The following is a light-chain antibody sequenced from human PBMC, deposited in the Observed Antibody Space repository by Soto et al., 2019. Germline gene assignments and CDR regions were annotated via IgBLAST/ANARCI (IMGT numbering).Light chain of an antibody. V-gene: IGKV3-20*01. Sequence: EIVLTQSPGTLSLSPGERATLSCRASHSVSSSYLAWYQQKPGQAPRLLIYGASSRATGIPDRFSGSGSGTDFTLTISRLEPEDFAVYYCQQYDSSPITFGQGTRLEIK. CDR2: GAS. CDR1: HSVSSSY. J-gene: IGKJ5*01. CDR3: QQYDSSPIT.